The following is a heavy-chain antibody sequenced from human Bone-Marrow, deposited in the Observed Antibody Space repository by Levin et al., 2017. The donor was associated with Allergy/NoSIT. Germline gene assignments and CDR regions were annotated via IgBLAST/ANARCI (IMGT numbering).Heavy chain of an antibody. V-gene: IGHV3-11*06. CDR2: ISSSSSYT. D-gene: IGHD3-10*01. Sequence: LSLTCAASGFPFSDYYMRWIRQAPGKGLEWVSYISSSSSYTNYADSVKGRFTISRDNAKNSLYLQMNSLRAEDTAVYYCARAKGYYYGSGEEKGRTKEFDYWGQGTLVTVSS. CDR3: ARAKGYYYGSGEEKGRTKEFDY. J-gene: IGHJ4*02. CDR1: GFPFSDYY.